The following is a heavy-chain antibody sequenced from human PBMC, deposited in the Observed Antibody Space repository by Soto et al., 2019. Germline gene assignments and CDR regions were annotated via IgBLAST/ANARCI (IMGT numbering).Heavy chain of an antibody. CDR3: ARDTLGGAYDFRH. J-gene: IGHJ4*02. Sequence: EIQLVESGGGLVQPGGSLRLSCAASGFTVSNLFMTWVRQAPGKGLEWVSVISSDGSTYYADSVKGRFTISRDNSKNMLYLEMNSLRAGDTAVYYCARDTLGGAYDFRHGGQGTLVTVSS. CDR2: ISSDGST. V-gene: IGHV3-66*01. CDR1: GFTVSNLF. D-gene: IGHD3-3*01.